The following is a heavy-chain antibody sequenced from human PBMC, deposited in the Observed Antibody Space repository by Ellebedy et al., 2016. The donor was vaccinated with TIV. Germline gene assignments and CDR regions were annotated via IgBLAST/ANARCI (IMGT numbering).Heavy chain of an antibody. V-gene: IGHV1-69*04. CDR3: ARWGGSGGRFQGPYDF. Sequence: AASVKVSCQASGGTFSNYAINWVRQAPGQGLEWMGRIIPILGITNYTQNFQGRVTFTADKSTSTAYMELRSLRSEETAVYYWARWGGSGGRFQGPYDFWGQGTLVAVSS. CDR2: IIPILGIT. CDR1: GGTFSNYA. J-gene: IGHJ4*02. D-gene: IGHD2-15*01.